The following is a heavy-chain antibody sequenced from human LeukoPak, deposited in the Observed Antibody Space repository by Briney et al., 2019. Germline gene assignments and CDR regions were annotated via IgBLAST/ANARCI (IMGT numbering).Heavy chain of an antibody. V-gene: IGHV3-33*01. CDR2: IWYDGSNK. CDR3: ARDSTDGSGVAP. D-gene: IGHD3-10*01. Sequence: GRSLRLSCVASGFTFSSYGMHWVRQAPGKGLEWVAVIWYDGSNKYYADSVKGRFTISRDNSKNTLYLQMNSLRAEDTAVYYCARDSTDGSGVAPWGQGTLVTVSS. J-gene: IGHJ5*02. CDR1: GFTFSSYG.